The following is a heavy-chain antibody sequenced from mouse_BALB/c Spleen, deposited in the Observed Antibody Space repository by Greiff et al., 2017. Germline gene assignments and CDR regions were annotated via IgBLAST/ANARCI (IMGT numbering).Heavy chain of an antibody. CDR1: GFSLTGYG. D-gene: IGHD2-1*01. CDR3: ARDRGYYGNCVAY. J-gene: IGHJ3*01. CDR2: IWGDGST. V-gene: IGHV2-6-7*01. Sequence: VKLQESGPGLVAPSQSLSITCTVSGFSLTGYGVNWVRQPPGKGLEWLGMIWGDGSTDYNSALKSRLSISKDNSKSQVFLKMNSLQTDDTARYYCARDRGYYGNCVAYWGQGTLVTVSA.